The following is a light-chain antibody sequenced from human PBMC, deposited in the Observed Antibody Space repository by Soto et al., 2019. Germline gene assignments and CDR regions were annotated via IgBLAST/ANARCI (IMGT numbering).Light chain of an antibody. V-gene: IGKV3-15*01. Sequence: EIVMTQSPTTLSVSPGERATLSCRASQSVSTNLAWYQQKPGQVPSLLIYGASTRASGIPARFSGSGSGTEFTLTIGSLQCEDFAVCYCQQYSSSPSFGQGTRLEIK. CDR3: QQYSSSPS. CDR1: QSVSTN. J-gene: IGKJ5*01. CDR2: GAS.